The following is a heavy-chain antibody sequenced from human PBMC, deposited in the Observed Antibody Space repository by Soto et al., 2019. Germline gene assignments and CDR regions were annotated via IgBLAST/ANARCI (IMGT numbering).Heavy chain of an antibody. J-gene: IGHJ4*02. CDR2: IYYSGST. CDR3: ARLDFLDDC. V-gene: IGHV4-39*01. CDR1: GGSITTNSYY. D-gene: IGHD3-3*01. Sequence: QLQVQESGPGLVKPSETLSLTCTVSGGSITTNSYYWGWIRQPPGKGLEWIGSIYYSGSTDYNPPLKSRVTISVDTSKNQFSLKLSSVTAADTAVYYCARLDFLDDCWGQGTLVTVSS.